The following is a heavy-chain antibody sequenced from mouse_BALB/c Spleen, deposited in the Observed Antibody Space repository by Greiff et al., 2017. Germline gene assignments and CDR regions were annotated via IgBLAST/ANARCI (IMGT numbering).Heavy chain of an antibody. V-gene: IGHV1-87*01. J-gene: IGHJ4*01. CDR3: AREKYWAMDY. CDR2: IYPGDGDT. CDR1: GYTFTSYW. Sequence: VKLMESGAELARPGASVKLSCKASGYTFTSYWMQWVKQRPGQGLEWIGAIYPGDGDTRYTQKFKGKATLTADKSSSTAYMQLSSLASEDSAVYYCAREKYWAMDYWGQGTSVTVSS. D-gene: IGHD5-1-1*01.